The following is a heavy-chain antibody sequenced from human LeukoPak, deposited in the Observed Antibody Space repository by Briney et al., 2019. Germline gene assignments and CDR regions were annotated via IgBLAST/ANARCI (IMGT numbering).Heavy chain of an antibody. CDR1: GGSISSSNYY. CDR2: IYYSGTT. CDR3: AIEIRGSSYGGDV. Sequence: PSETLSLTCTVSGGSISSSNYYWGWIRQPPGKGLEWIGTIYYSGTTLYNPSLKSRLTISVDTSKNQFSLKLSSVTAADTAVYYCAIEIRGSSYGGDVWGKGTTVTVS. V-gene: IGHV4-39*02. J-gene: IGHJ6*03. D-gene: IGHD5-18*01.